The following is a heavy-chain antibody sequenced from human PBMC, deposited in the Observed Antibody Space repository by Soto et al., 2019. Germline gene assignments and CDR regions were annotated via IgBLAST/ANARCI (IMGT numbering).Heavy chain of an antibody. D-gene: IGHD3-3*01. V-gene: IGHV5-51*01. Sequence: PGESLKISCKGSGYSFTSYWIGWVRQMPGEGLEWMGIIYPGDSDTRYSPSFQGQVTISADKSISTAYLQWSSLNASDTAVYYCARLGLLREWLPQRSGYGMDVWGQGTTVTVSS. CDR3: ARLGLLREWLPQRSGYGMDV. CDR2: IYPGDSDT. CDR1: GYSFTSYW. J-gene: IGHJ6*02.